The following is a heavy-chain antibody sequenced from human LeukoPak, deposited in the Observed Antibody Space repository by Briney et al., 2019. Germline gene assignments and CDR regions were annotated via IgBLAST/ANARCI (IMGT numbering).Heavy chain of an antibody. D-gene: IGHD6-19*01. Sequence: PGGSLRLSCAASGFTVSSNYMSWIRQAPGKGLEWVSVIYSGGSTYYADSVKGRFTISRDNSKNTLYLQMNSLRAEDTAVYYCARGAYSSPRAAFDIWGQGTMVTVSS. CDR2: IYSGGST. CDR1: GFTVSSNY. V-gene: IGHV3-53*01. CDR3: ARGAYSSPRAAFDI. J-gene: IGHJ3*02.